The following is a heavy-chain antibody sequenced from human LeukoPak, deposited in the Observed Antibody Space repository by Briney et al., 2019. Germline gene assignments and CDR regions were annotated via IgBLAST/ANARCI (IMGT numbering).Heavy chain of an antibody. V-gene: IGHV1-69*01. CDR2: IIPIFGTA. Sequence: ASVKVSCKASGGTFSSYAISCVRQAPGQGLEWMGGIIPIFGTANYAQKFQGRVTITADESTSTAYMELSSLRSEDTAVYYCARDREDTAGENYFDYWGQGTLVTVSS. J-gene: IGHJ4*02. D-gene: IGHD5-18*01. CDR3: ARDREDTAGENYFDY. CDR1: GGTFSSYA.